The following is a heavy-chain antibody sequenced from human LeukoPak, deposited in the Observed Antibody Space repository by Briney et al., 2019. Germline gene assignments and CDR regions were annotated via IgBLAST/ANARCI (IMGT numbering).Heavy chain of an antibody. J-gene: IGHJ3*02. CDR1: GGSISTSGYF. CDR3: ARGGSYLSAFDI. V-gene: IGHV4-39*07. CDR2: IHYSGST. D-gene: IGHD1-26*01. Sequence: SETLSLTCTVSGGSISTSGYFWAWIRQPPGKGLEWIGSIHYSGSTYYNPSLQSRVTISIDTSKNQFSLRLRFVTAADTAVYYCARGGSYLSAFDIWGQGTMVTVSS.